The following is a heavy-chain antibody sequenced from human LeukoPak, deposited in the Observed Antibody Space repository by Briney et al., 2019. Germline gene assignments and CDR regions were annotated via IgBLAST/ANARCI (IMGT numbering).Heavy chain of an antibody. CDR3: ARDLLPLGGTLGNWFDP. J-gene: IGHJ5*02. CDR1: GFTFNSYN. V-gene: IGHV3-23*01. D-gene: IGHD1-26*01. Sequence: GGSLRLSCVASGFTFNSYNINWVRQAPGKGLEWVATISGSGGRTFHADSVKGRFTISRDNSMNTLFLQMNSLRVDDMAVYYCARDLLPLGGTLGNWFDPWGQGTLVTVSS. CDR2: ISGSGGRT.